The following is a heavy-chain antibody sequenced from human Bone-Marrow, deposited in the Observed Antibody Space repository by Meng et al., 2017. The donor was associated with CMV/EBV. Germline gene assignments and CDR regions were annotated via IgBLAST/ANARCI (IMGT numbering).Heavy chain of an antibody. CDR3: ARGSESWNGYYPSYGMDV. D-gene: IGHD3-3*01. CDR2: IIPIFGTA. J-gene: IGHJ6*02. CDR1: VGTFSSYA. Sequence: SVKVSCKASVGTFSSYAISWVRQAPGQGLEWMGGIIPIFGTANYAQKFQGRLTMTGDTSTSTVYMELSSLTSEDTAVYYCARGSESWNGYYPSYGMDVWDQGTTVTVSS. V-gene: IGHV1-69*06.